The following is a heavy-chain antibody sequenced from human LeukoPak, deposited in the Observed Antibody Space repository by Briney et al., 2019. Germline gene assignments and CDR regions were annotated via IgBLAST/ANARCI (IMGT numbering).Heavy chain of an antibody. J-gene: IGHJ3*02. CDR3: AKGGAAGTQHDAFDI. CDR2: INPNSGGT. D-gene: IGHD6-13*01. Sequence: ASVKVSCKASGYTFTGYYMHWVRQAPGQGLEWMGWINPNSGGTNYAQKFQGRVTMTRATSISTSYLEVSRLRTEDTAVYYWAKGGAAGTQHDAFDIWGQGTMVTVSS. CDR1: GYTFTGYY. V-gene: IGHV1-2*02.